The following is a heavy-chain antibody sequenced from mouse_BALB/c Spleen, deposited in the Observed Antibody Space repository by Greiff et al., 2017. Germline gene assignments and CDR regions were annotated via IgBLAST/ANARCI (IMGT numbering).Heavy chain of an antibody. CDR1: GYTFTNYW. CDR3: SRCGYGSKAWFAY. CDR2: IYPGGGYT. V-gene: IGHV1-63*02. Sequence: QVHVKQSGAELVRPGTSVKMSCKAAGYTFTNYWIGWVKQRPGHGLEWIGDIYPGGGYTNYNEKFKGKATLTADTSSTTAYMQLSSLTSEDAAIYYCSRCGYGSKAWFAYWGQGTLVTVSA. D-gene: IGHD1-1*01. J-gene: IGHJ3*01.